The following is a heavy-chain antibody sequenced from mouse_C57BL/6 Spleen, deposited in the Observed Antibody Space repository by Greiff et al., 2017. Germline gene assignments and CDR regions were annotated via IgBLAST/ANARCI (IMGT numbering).Heavy chain of an antibody. CDR3: ARQGFTTVVATGGYFDV. D-gene: IGHD1-1*01. CDR2: INPNNGGT. Sequence: VQLQQSGPELVKPGASVKISCKASGYTFTDYYMNWVKQSHGKSLEWIGDINPNNGGTSYNQKFKGKATLTVDKSSSTAYMELRSLTSEDSAVYYCARQGFTTVVATGGYFDVWGTGTTVTVSS. J-gene: IGHJ1*03. V-gene: IGHV1-26*01. CDR1: GYTFTDYY.